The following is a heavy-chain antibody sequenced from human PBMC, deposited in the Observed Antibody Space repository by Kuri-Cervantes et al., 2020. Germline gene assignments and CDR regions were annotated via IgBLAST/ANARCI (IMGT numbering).Heavy chain of an antibody. Sequence: LSLTCAASGFTFSSYGMHWVRQAPGKGLEWVAVISYDGSNKYYADSVKGRFTISRDNSKNTLYLQMNSLRAEDTAVYYCARDLIVATIRLMERSAAGLDYWGQGTLVTVSS. CDR1: GFTFSSYG. CDR2: ISYDGSNK. D-gene: IGHD5-12*01. J-gene: IGHJ4*02. CDR3: ARDLIVATIRLMERSAAGLDY. V-gene: IGHV3-30*03.